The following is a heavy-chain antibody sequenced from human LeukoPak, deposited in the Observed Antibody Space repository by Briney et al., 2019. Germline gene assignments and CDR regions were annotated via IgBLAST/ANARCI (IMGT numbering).Heavy chain of an antibody. V-gene: IGHV1-8*01. D-gene: IGHD3-22*01. CDR3: ARDCSDSSSDYYPLGY. J-gene: IGHJ4*02. Sequence: ASVKVSCKASGYTFTSYDINWVRQATGQGLEWMGWMNPNSGNTGYAQKFQGRVTMTRNTSMSTAYMELSSLRSEDTAVYYCARDCSDSSSDYYPLGYWGQGTLVTVSS. CDR1: GYTFTSYD. CDR2: MNPNSGNT.